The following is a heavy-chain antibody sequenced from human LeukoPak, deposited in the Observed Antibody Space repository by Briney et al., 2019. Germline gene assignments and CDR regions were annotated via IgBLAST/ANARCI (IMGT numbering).Heavy chain of an antibody. D-gene: IGHD2-2*01. J-gene: IGHJ4*02. V-gene: IGHV3-21*04. Sequence: GGSLRLSCAASGFTFSSYSMNWVRQAPGKGLEWVSSISSSSSYIYYADSVKGRFTISRHNAKNSLYLQMNSLRAEDTALYYCAKDSLRYCSSTSCYGNDYWGQGTLVTVSS. CDR1: GFTFSSYS. CDR3: AKDSLRYCSSTSCYGNDY. CDR2: ISSSSSYI.